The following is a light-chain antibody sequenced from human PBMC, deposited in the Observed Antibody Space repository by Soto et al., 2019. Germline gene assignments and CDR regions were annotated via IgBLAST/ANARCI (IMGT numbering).Light chain of an antibody. J-gene: IGLJ2*01. Sequence: SYELTQPPSVSVAPGQTATFTCGGDKIGTKSVHWHQQKPGQAPVLVVYDDTDRPSGIPERFSGSKSGNTVTLTISRVEAGDEADYYCQVWDRTTDFVVFGGGTQLTVL. CDR1: KIGTKS. CDR2: DDT. CDR3: QVWDRTTDFVV. V-gene: IGLV3-21*02.